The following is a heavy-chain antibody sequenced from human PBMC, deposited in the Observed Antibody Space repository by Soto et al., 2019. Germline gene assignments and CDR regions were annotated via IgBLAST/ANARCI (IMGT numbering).Heavy chain of an antibody. V-gene: IGHV3-23*01. CDR1: GFTFSSYA. CDR2: ISGSGGST. J-gene: IGHJ6*03. Sequence: EVQLLESGGGLVQPGGSLRLSCAASGFTFSSYAMSWVRQAPGKGLEWVSAISGSGGSTYYADSVKGRFTISRDNSKNTLYLQMNSLRAEDTAVYYCAKDLTTGSYSYYYMDVWGKGTTVTVSS. CDR3: AKDLTTGSYSYYYMDV. D-gene: IGHD4-4*01.